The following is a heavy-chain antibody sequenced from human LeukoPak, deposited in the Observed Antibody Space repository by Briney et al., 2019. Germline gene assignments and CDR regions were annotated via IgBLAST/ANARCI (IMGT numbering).Heavy chain of an antibody. D-gene: IGHD6-19*01. V-gene: IGHV3-23*01. J-gene: IGHJ6*03. Sequence: PGRSLRLSCAASGFTFNNYALSWVRQAPGKELEWGSTISGSSGNTYYAESVKGRLTISSANSRTTLYLPVSRLLARATAVYYCVSNPPRGGWPKPRYYYYMDVWGKGATVTVSS. CDR1: GFTFNNYA. CDR2: ISGSSGNT. CDR3: VSNPPRGGWPKPRYYYYMDV.